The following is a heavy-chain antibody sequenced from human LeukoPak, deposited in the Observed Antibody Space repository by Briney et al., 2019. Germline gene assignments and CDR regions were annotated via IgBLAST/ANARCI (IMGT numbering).Heavy chain of an antibody. CDR3: ARFGDPLSEWFTGFMDV. J-gene: IGHJ6*03. CDR2: IIPIFGTA. V-gene: IGHV1-69*13. Sequence: ASVKVSCKASGGTFSSYAISWVRQAPGQGLEWMGGIIPIFGTANYAQKSQGRVTITADESTSTAYMELSSLRSEDTAVYYCARFGDPLSEWFTGFMDVWGKGTTVTVSS. D-gene: IGHD3-3*01. CDR1: GGTFSSYA.